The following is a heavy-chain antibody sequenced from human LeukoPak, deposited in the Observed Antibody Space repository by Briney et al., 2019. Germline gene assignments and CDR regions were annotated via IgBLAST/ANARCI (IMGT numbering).Heavy chain of an antibody. D-gene: IGHD2-8*01. CDR2: MNPNSGNT. J-gene: IGHJ6*03. CDR1: GYTFTSYD. V-gene: IGHV1-8*03. Sequence: GASEKVSCKASGYTFTSYDINWVRQATGQGLEWMGWMNPNSGNTGYAQKFQGRVTITRNTSISTAYMELSSLRSEDTAVYYCARRAYYCTNGVCHRRYYYYMDVWGKGTTVTVSS. CDR3: ARRAYYCTNGVCHRRYYYYMDV.